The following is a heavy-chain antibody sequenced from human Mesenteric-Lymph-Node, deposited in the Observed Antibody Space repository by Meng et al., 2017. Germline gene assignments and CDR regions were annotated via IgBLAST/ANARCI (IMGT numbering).Heavy chain of an antibody. J-gene: IGHJ4*02. CDR3: ARDIGRTGWSKDFDF. D-gene: IGHD6-19*01. CDR2: VSHSGAT. CDR1: GYSISNYHW. Sequence: QVQRHGSCQGSGKPSGNLSLTYTVSGYSISNYHWWSWLRQPPGKGLEWSGEVSHSGATNYNPSLKSRVTISVDTSNNQFSLKLTSVSAADTAVYFCARDIGRTGWSKDFDFWGPGTLVTVSS. V-gene: IGHV4-4*02.